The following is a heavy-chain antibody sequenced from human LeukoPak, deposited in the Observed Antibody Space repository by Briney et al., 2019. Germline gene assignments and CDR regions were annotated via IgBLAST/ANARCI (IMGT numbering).Heavy chain of an antibody. J-gene: IGHJ6*02. V-gene: IGHV3-48*03. CDR1: GFTFSSYE. Sequence: PGGSLRLSCAASGFTFSSYEMNWVRQAPGKGLEWVSYISSSGSTIYYADSVKGRFTISRDNAKNSLYLQMNSLRAEDTAVYYCARALKVVGMDVWGQGTTVTVSS. CDR3: ARALKVVGMDV. CDR2: ISSSGSTI.